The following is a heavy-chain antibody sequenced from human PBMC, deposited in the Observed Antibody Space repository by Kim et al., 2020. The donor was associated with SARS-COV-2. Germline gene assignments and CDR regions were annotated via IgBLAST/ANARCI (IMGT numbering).Heavy chain of an antibody. CDR2: INPNNGVT. D-gene: IGHD3-16*01. V-gene: IGHV1-2*06. Sequence: ASVKVSCKASGYRFTAYYMHWVRQAPGQGLEWMGRINPNNGVTNYAQKFQGRGTMTRDTSISTAYMELTSLRYDDTAVYYCARVGDRIVDYCFDPWGQGTVVTVSS. CDR3: ARVGDRIVDYCFDP. J-gene: IGHJ5*02. CDR1: GYRFTAYY.